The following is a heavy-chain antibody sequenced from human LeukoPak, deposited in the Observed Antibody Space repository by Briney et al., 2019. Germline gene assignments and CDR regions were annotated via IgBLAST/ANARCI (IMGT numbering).Heavy chain of an antibody. J-gene: IGHJ4*02. CDR1: GFTFSSYS. CDR2: ISSSSSTI. Sequence: GGSLRLSCVASGFTFSSYSMNWVRQAPGKGLEWVSCISSSSSTIYYADSVKGRFTISRDNAKNSLYLQMNSLRAEDTAVYYCARDSPSDSSGYDFDYWGQGTLVTVSS. D-gene: IGHD3-22*01. CDR3: ARDSPSDSSGYDFDY. V-gene: IGHV3-48*04.